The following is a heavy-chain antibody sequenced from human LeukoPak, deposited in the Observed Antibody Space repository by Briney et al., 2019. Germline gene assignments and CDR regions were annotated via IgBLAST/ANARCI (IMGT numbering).Heavy chain of an antibody. CDR1: GFTVSSNY. CDR2: IYSGGST. D-gene: IGHD3-3*01. Sequence: GGSLRLSCAASGFTVSSNYMSWVRQAPGKGLEWVSVIYSGGSTYYADSVKGRFTISRDNSKNTLYLHMNSLRAEDTAVYYCARGDDFWSGPFDYWGQGTLVTVSS. J-gene: IGHJ4*02. CDR3: ARGDDFWSGPFDY. V-gene: IGHV3-53*01.